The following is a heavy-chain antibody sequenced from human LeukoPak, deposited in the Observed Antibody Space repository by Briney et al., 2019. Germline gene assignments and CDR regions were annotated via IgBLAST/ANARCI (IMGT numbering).Heavy chain of an antibody. Sequence: TGGSLRLSCAASGFTFSSYGMHWVRQAPGKGLEWVAVISYDGSNKYYAGSVKGRFTISRDNSKNTLYLQMNSLRAEDTAVYYCAKGSHYYDSSGYYDYWGQGTLVTVSS. V-gene: IGHV3-30*18. CDR1: GFTFSSYG. J-gene: IGHJ4*02. CDR2: ISYDGSNK. CDR3: AKGSHYYDSSGYYDY. D-gene: IGHD3-22*01.